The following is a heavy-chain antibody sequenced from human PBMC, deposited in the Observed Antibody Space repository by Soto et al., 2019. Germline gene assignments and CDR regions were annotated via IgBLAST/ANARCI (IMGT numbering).Heavy chain of an antibody. CDR3: ARGKGYNWNHGWFDP. J-gene: IGHJ5*02. D-gene: IGHD1-20*01. CDR1: GYTFTNYA. CDR2: INAGNGNT. V-gene: IGHV1-3*05. Sequence: QVQLVQSWAAEKKPGASVKVSCKASGYTFTNYAMDWVRQAPGQRLEWMGWINAGNGNTKYSQNFQGRVTITRDTSASTAYMELSSLRFENTAVYYCARGKGYNWNHGWFDPWGQGTLVTVSS.